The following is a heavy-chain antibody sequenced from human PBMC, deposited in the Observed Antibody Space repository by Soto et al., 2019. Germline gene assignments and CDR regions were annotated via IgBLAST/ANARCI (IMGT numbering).Heavy chain of an antibody. CDR1: CCTFTSYG. Sequence: AAGQVSCKASCCTFTSYGISWVRQAPGQGLEWMGWISAYNGNTNYAQKLQGRVTMTTDTSTSTAYMELRSLRSDDTAVYYCARETIFGVVIIGRYYYGMDVWGQGTTVTVSS. D-gene: IGHD3-3*01. J-gene: IGHJ6*02. CDR3: ARETIFGVVIIGRYYYGMDV. CDR2: ISAYNGNT. V-gene: IGHV1-18*01.